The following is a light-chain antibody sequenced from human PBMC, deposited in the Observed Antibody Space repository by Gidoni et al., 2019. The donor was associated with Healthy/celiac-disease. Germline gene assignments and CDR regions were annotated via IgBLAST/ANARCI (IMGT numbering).Light chain of an antibody. V-gene: IGKV1-9*01. CDR1: QGISSY. CDR2: AAS. CDR3: QQRNSYPATT. Sequence: DLQLTQSPSFLSASVGDRVTITCRASQGISSYLAWYQQKPGKAPKLLIYAASTLQSGVPSRFSGSGSGTEFTLTISSLQPEDFATYYCQQRNSYPATTFGQGTRLEIK. J-gene: IGKJ5*01.